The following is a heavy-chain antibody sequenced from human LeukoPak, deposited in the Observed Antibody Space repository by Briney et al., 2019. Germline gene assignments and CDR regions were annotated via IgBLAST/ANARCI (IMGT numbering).Heavy chain of an antibody. D-gene: IGHD2-15*01. CDR1: GGSFSGYY. CDR2: INHSGST. Sequence: PSETLSLTCAVYGGSFSGYYWSWIRQPPGKGLEWIGEINHSGSTNYNPSLKSRVTISVDTSKNQFSLKLGSVTAADTAVYYCARGGVVVAAIDYWGQGTLVTVSS. CDR3: ARGGVVVAAIDY. V-gene: IGHV4-34*01. J-gene: IGHJ4*02.